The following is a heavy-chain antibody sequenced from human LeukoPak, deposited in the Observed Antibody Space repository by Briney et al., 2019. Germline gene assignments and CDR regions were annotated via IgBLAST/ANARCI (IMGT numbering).Heavy chain of an antibody. D-gene: IGHD2-21*02. J-gene: IGHJ3*02. CDR3: GKGDGDCGGDCYPGPDAIDI. Sequence: GGSLRLSCAASGFTFTGYAMSWVRQAPGKGLEWVSAISGSGGSTYYADSVKGRFTISISRDNSKKALYLQMNSMSDEDTAVYYCGKGDGDCGGDCYPGPDAIDIWGQGTMVTVSS. V-gene: IGHV3-23*01. CDR2: ISGSGGST. CDR1: GFTFTGYA.